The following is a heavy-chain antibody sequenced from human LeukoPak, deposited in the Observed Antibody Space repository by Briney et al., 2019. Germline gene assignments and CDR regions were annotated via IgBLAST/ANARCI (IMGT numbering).Heavy chain of an antibody. CDR1: GYTFTGYY. Sequence: GASVKVSCKASGYTFTGYYMHWVRQAPGQGLEWMGWINPNSGGTNYAQKFQGRVTMTRDTSISTAYMELSRLRSDDTAVYYCARVAGWGIAAAGYDYWGQGTLVTVSS. V-gene: IGHV1-2*02. J-gene: IGHJ4*02. CDR3: ARVAGWGIAAAGYDY. D-gene: IGHD6-13*01. CDR2: INPNSGGT.